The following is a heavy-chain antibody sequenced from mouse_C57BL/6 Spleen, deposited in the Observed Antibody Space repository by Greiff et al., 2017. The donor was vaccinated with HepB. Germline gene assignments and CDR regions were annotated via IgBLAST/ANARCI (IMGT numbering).Heavy chain of an antibody. V-gene: IGHV1-82*01. J-gene: IGHJ3*01. D-gene: IGHD2-2*01. CDR3: ARSLGYDGGFAY. CDR1: GYAFSSSW. Sequence: QVQLKQSGPELVKPGASVKISCKASGYAFSSSWMNWVKQRPGKGLEWIGRIYPGDGDTNYNGKFKGKATLTADKSSSTAYMQLSSLTSEDSAVYFCARSLGYDGGFAYWGQGTLVTVSA. CDR2: IYPGDGDT.